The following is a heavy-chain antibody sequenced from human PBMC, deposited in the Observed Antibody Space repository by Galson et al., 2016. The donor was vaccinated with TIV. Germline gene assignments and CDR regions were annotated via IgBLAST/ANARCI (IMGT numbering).Heavy chain of an antibody. CDR2: INTNTGNP. V-gene: IGHV7-4-1*02. CDR3: VRSRWYY. J-gene: IGHJ4*02. Sequence: SVKVSCKVSGYTFTRYAMNWVRQVPGHEPEWMGWINTNTGNPTYAEAFTGRIVLSLDTSVSTTFLQINNLRPEDTAVYYCVRSRWYYWGQGTLVTVSS. D-gene: IGHD6-13*01. CDR1: GYTFTRYA.